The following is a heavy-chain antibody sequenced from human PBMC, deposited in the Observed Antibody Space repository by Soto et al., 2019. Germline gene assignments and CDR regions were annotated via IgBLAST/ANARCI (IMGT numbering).Heavy chain of an antibody. V-gene: IGHV3-11*06. D-gene: IGHD2-2*01. CDR3: VRDNSDIVVVPAATEGVRAP. J-gene: IGHJ5*02. CDR1: GFTFSDYY. CDR2: ISGSSTNI. Sequence: QVYLVESGGGLVKPGGSLRLSCSASGFTFSDYYMSWIRQAPGKGLEWVSFISGSSTNIRYADSVEGRFTISRDNVKNSLYLQMNSLRVEDTAVYYCVRDNSDIVVVPAATEGVRAPWGLGTLVTVSS.